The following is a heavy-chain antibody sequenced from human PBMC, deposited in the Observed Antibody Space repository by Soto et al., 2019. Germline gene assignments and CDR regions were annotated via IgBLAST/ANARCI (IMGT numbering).Heavy chain of an antibody. CDR1: GFTFSSYA. J-gene: IGHJ6*02. V-gene: IGHV3-23*01. Sequence: GGSLRLSCAASGFTFSSYAMSWVRQAPGKGLEWVSAIRGSGGSTYYVDSVKGRFTISRDNSKNTLYLQMNSLRAEDTAVYYCAKAQGQWLVPFYYYGMDVWGQGTTVTVSS. CDR3: AKAQGQWLVPFYYYGMDV. CDR2: IRGSGGST. D-gene: IGHD6-19*01.